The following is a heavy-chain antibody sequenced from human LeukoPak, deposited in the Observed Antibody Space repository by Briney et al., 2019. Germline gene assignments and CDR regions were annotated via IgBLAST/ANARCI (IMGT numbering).Heavy chain of an antibody. CDR1: GFIFSSYS. Sequence: GGSLRLSCAASGFIFSSYSMSWVRQAPGKGLEWVAVILYDGSNSYYADSVKGRFTISRDNSKNTLYLQLNSLRPEDTSVYYCARERLIPTSNFDYWGQGTLVTVSS. V-gene: IGHV3-30-3*01. D-gene: IGHD2-8*01. J-gene: IGHJ4*02. CDR3: ARERLIPTSNFDY. CDR2: ILYDGSNS.